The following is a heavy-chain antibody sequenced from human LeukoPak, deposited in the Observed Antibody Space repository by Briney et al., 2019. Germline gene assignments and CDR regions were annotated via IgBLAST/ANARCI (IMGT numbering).Heavy chain of an antibody. CDR3: ARVLQYCSGGSCYSGVVRAFDI. D-gene: IGHD2-15*01. CDR2: INPNSGGT. CDR1: GYTFTVYY. J-gene: IGHJ3*02. Sequence: ASVTLSFTASGYTFTVYYMHWVRQAPGQGLELMGWINPNSGGTNYAQKFQGRVTMTRDTSISTAYMELSRLRSDDTAVYYCARVLQYCSGGSCYSGVVRAFDIWRQGTMVTVSS. V-gene: IGHV1-2*02.